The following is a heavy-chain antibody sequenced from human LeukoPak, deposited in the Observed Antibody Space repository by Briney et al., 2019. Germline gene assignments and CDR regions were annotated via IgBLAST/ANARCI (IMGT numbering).Heavy chain of an antibody. D-gene: IGHD3-16*01. CDR1: GFTVSSNY. Sequence: PGGSLRLSCAASGFTVSSNYMTWVRQAPGKGLEWVSIVYPGGSTYYAESVKGRFTISRDNSKNTLYLQMNSLRAEDTAVYYCARASRWGRYFDYWGQGTLVTVSS. CDR2: VYPGGST. V-gene: IGHV3-53*01. J-gene: IGHJ4*02. CDR3: ARASRWGRYFDY.